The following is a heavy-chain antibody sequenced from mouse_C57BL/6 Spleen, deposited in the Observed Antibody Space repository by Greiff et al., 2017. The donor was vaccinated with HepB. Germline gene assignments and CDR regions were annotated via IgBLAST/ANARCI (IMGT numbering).Heavy chain of an antibody. CDR2: IDPEDGDT. Sequence: EVKLQESGAELVRPGASVKLSCTASGFNIKDYYMHWVKQRPEQGLEWIGRIDPEDGDTEYAPKFQGKATMTADTSSNTAYLQLSSLTSEDTAVYYCTTRAAQAAWFAYWGQGTLVTVSA. D-gene: IGHD3-2*02. CDR3: TTRAAQAAWFAY. J-gene: IGHJ3*01. CDR1: GFNIKDYY. V-gene: IGHV14-1*01.